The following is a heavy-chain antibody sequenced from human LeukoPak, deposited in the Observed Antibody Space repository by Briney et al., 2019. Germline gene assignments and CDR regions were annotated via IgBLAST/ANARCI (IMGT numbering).Heavy chain of an antibody. Sequence: GGSLRLPCAASGFTFSSYAMSWVRQAPGKGLEWVSGISGSGDNTYYADSVKGRFTISRDNSKNTLYLQMNSLRAEDTAVYYCAKASLLDYWGQGTLVTVSS. J-gene: IGHJ4*02. V-gene: IGHV3-23*01. CDR3: AKASLLDY. CDR2: ISGSGDNT. CDR1: GFTFSSYA.